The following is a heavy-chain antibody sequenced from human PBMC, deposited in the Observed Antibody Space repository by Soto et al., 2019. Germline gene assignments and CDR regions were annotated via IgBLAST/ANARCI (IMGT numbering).Heavy chain of an antibody. Sequence: EVQLVESGGGLVQPGGSARLSCAASGFSVSGWYMDWVRQAPGKGLEWVARLKDRSQNYATEYAASVNGRFTVARHASQNSMYLQMNSLNIKDTAVYYCAREGYARWLDSWSQGTLVT. CDR1: GFSVSGWY. CDR3: AREGYARWLDS. D-gene: IGHD5-18*01. V-gene: IGHV3-72*01. CDR2: LKDRSQNYAT. J-gene: IGHJ5*01.